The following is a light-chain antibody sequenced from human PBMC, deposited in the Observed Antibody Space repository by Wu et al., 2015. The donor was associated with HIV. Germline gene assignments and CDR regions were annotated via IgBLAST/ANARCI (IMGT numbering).Light chain of an antibody. CDR2: ATS. CDR3: QETYTTPRFT. V-gene: IGKV1-39*01. CDR1: QSVHRY. Sequence: DIQLTQSPSSLSASVGDRVTITCRASQSVHRYLNWYQQKPGKAPRLLIYATSTLQSGVSSRFSGSGSGTDFTLTISSLQPEDFATYYCQETYTTPRFTFGPGTKVDVK. J-gene: IGKJ3*01.